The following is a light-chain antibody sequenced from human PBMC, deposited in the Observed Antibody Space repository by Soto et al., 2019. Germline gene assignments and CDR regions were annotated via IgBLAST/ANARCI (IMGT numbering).Light chain of an antibody. CDR2: DVT. CDR3: SSYTTSSTLI. V-gene: IGLV2-14*03. J-gene: IGLJ2*01. CDR1: SSDVGRFKL. Sequence: QSVLTQPASVSGSPGQSITISCTGTSSDVGRFKLVSWYQQHPGKAPKLMIYDVTNRPSGVSNRFSGSKSGNTASLTISGLQAEDAADYYCSSYTTSSTLIFGGGTNLTVL.